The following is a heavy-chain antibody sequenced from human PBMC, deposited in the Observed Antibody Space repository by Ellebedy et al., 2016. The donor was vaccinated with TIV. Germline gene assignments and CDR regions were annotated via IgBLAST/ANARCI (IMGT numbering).Heavy chain of an antibody. CDR1: GYSISSGYY. CDR3: ARDPGIVGAPARRCFDY. D-gene: IGHD1-26*01. CDR2: IYHSGST. J-gene: IGHJ4*02. V-gene: IGHV4-38-2*02. Sequence: SETLSLTCTVSGYSISSGYYWGWIRPPPGKGLEWIGSIYHSGSTYYNPSLKSRVTISVDTSKNQFSLKLSSVTAADTAVYYCARDPGIVGAPARRCFDYWGQGTLVTVSS.